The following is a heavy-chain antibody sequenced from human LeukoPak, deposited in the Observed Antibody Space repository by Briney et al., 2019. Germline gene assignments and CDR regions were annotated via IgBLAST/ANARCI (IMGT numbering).Heavy chain of an antibody. CDR3: ARGRWFGDETDVFDN. CDR1: GFTFSSYW. J-gene: IGHJ3*02. D-gene: IGHD3-10*01. V-gene: IGHV3-74*01. CDR2: INSDGRST. Sequence: GGSLRLSCAASGFTFSSYWMHWVRQAPGKGLVWVSHINSDGRSTSYADSVKGRFTISRDNAKNTLYLQMNSLKAEDTAVYYCARGRWFGDETDVFDNWGQGTMVTVSS.